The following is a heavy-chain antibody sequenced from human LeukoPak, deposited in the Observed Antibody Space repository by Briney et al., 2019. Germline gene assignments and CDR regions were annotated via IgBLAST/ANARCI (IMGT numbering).Heavy chain of an antibody. Sequence: PSETLSLTCAVYGGSISTAHWWNWVRQSPGKGLEWIGEISHRGNSNYNTSMKSRVSISVDTSKNQFSLKVPSLTAADTAVYYCARAFHPPDFAFGRAPYYFDLWGQGTLVTVSS. CDR3: ARAFHPPDFAFGRAPYYFDL. D-gene: IGHD3-16*01. CDR2: ISHRGNS. CDR1: GGSISTAHW. J-gene: IGHJ4*01. V-gene: IGHV4-4*02.